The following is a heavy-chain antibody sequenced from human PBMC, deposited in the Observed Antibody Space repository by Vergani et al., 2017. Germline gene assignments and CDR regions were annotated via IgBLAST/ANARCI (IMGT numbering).Heavy chain of an antibody. Sequence: EVQLLESGGGLVQPGGSLRLSCAASGFTFSSYAMSWVRQAPGKGLEWVSAISGSGGSTYYADPVKGRVTIARDNSKNTLYLQMNSLRAEDTAVYYCAKGREVVVAATNAFDIWGQGTMVTVSS. J-gene: IGHJ3*02. V-gene: IGHV3-23*01. CDR1: GFTFSSYA. D-gene: IGHD2-15*01. CDR2: ISGSGGST. CDR3: AKGREVVVAATNAFDI.